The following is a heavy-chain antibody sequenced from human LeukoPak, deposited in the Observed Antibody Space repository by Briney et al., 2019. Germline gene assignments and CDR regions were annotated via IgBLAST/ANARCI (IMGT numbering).Heavy chain of an antibody. J-gene: IGHJ4*02. CDR2: INPNSGGT. D-gene: IGHD1-1*01. Sequence: ASVKVSCKASGYTFTDYYMHLVRQAPGHGLEWMGCINPNSGGTNYAQKFQGRVTMTRDTPISTAYMELSSLRSDDTAVYYCARDSSLTNFDYWGQGTLVTVSS. CDR1: GYTFTDYY. V-gene: IGHV1-2*02. CDR3: ARDSSLTNFDY.